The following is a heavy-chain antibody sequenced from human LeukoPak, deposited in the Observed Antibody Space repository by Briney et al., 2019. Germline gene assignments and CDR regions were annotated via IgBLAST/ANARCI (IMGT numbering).Heavy chain of an antibody. CDR1: GFTVSRHY. CDR2: IHSDGST. V-gene: IGHV3-53*01. J-gene: IGHJ6*03. CDR3: ARDDSTSGVYYYAMDV. Sequence: PGGSLRLSCAASGFTVSRHYMSWVRQAPGKGLEWISVIHSDGSTDSADSVKGRFTISRDNSKNTVYLQMKSLRPEDTAVYYCARDDSTSGVYYYAMDVWGEGTTVTVSS. D-gene: IGHD3-16*01.